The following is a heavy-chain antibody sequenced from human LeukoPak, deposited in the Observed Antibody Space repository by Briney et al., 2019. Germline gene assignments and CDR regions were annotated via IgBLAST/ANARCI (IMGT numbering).Heavy chain of an antibody. J-gene: IGHJ4*02. Sequence: SETLSLTCAVYGGSFSGYYWSWIRQPPGKGLEWIGEISHSGSTNYNPSLKSRVTISVDTSKNQFSLKLSSVTAADTAVYYCARSFLATYDRGDYEWGQGTLVTVSS. D-gene: IGHD3-22*01. CDR1: GGSFSGYY. V-gene: IGHV4-34*01. CDR3: ARSFLATYDRGDYE. CDR2: ISHSGST.